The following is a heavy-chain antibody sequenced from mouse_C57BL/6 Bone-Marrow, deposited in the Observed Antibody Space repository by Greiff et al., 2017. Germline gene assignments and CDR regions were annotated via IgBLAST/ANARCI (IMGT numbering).Heavy chain of an antibody. CDR2: IYPGSGST. J-gene: IGHJ1*03. CDR1: GYTFTSYW. Sequence: VKLQQPGAELVKPGASVKMSCKASGYTFTSYWITWVKQRPGQGLEWIGDIYPGSGSTNYNEKFKSKATLTVDTSSSTAYMQRSSLTSEYSAVYYCARPYYSNYWYFDVWGTGTTVTVSS. V-gene: IGHV1-55*01. CDR3: ARPYYSNYWYFDV. D-gene: IGHD2-5*01.